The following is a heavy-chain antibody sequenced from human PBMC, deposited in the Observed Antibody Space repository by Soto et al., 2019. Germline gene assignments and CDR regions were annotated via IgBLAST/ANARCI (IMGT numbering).Heavy chain of an antibody. CDR2: IKSKTDGGTT. V-gene: IGHV3-15*01. J-gene: IGHJ4*02. Sequence: GGSLRLSCAASGFTFSNAWMSWVRQAPGKGLEWVGRIKSKTDGGTTDYAAPVKGRFTISRDDSKNTLYLQMNSLKTEDTAVYYCTTDPAFTMVRGVVDYWGQGTLVTVSS. CDR1: GFTFSNAW. CDR3: TTDPAFTMVRGVVDY. D-gene: IGHD3-10*01.